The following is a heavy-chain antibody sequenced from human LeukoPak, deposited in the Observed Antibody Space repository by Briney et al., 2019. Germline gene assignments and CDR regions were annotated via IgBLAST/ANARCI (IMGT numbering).Heavy chain of an antibody. D-gene: IGHD2-2*01. V-gene: IGHV1-46*01. Sequence: ASVKVSCKASGYTFTSYYMHWVRQAPGQGLEWMGIINPSGGSTSYAQKFQGRVTMTRDTSTSTVYMELSRLRSDDTAVYYCARAGGVKYCSSTSCYLGYWGQGTLVTVSS. J-gene: IGHJ4*02. CDR1: GYTFTSYY. CDR3: ARAGGVKYCSSTSCYLGY. CDR2: INPSGGST.